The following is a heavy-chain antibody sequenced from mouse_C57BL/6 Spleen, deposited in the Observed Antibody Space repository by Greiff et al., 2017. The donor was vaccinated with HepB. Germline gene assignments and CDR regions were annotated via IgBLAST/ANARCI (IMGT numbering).Heavy chain of an antibody. D-gene: IGHD4-1*01. J-gene: IGHJ1*03. V-gene: IGHV5-9*01. CDR2: ISGGGGNT. CDR1: GFTFSSYT. CDR3: ARHNWDGYFDV. Sequence: DVQLVESGGGLVKPGGSLKLSCAASGFTFSSYTMSWVRQTPEKRLEWVATISGGGGNTYYPDSVKGRFTISRDNAKNTLYLQMSSLRSEDTALYYCARHNWDGYFDVWGTGTTVTVSS.